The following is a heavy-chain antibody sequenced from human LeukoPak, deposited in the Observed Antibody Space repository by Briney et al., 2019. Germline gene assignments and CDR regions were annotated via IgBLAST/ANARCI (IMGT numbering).Heavy chain of an antibody. V-gene: IGHV4-34*01. J-gene: IGHJ4*02. D-gene: IGHD3-10*01. CDR3: ASAFFMVRGAAFDY. CDR2: INHSGST. Sequence: SETLSLTCAVYGGSFSGYYWSWIRQPPGKGLEWIGEINHSGSTNYNPSLKSRVTISVDTSKNQFSLKLSSVTAADTAVYYCASAFFMVRGAAFDYWGRGTLVTVSS. CDR1: GGSFSGYY.